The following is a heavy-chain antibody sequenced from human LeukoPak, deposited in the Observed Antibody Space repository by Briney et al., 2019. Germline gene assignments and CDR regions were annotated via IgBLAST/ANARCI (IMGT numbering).Heavy chain of an antibody. Sequence: GASVKVSCKASGDTFTNYAINWVRQAPGQGLEWMGWINTNTGHPTYAQDFTGRFVFSLDTSVSTAYLQISSLEAEDTAIYYCAKGCSSIDCLYYFYSYGMDVWGQGTSVTVSS. V-gene: IGHV7-4-1*02. J-gene: IGHJ6*02. D-gene: IGHD2-2*01. CDR1: GDTFTNYA. CDR3: AKGCSSIDCLYYFYSYGMDV. CDR2: INTNTGHP.